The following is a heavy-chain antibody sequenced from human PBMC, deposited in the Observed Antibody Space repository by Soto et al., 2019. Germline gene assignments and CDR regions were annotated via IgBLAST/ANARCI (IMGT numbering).Heavy chain of an antibody. Sequence: SVKVSCKASGGTFSSYAISWVRQAPGQGLEWMGGIIPIFGTANYAQKFQGRVTITADESTSTAYMELSSLRSEDTAVYYCARCSGGVCNYGYYCYYGMDVWGQGTTVPVSS. J-gene: IGHJ6*02. CDR3: ARCSGGVCNYGYYCYYGMDV. V-gene: IGHV1-69*01. CDR2: IIPIFGTA. D-gene: IGHD2-8*01. CDR1: GGTFSSYA.